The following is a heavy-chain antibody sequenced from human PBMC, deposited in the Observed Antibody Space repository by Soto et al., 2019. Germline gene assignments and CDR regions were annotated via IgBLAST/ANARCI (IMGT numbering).Heavy chain of an antibody. CDR2: TYYRSKWYN. D-gene: IGHD1-26*01. J-gene: IGHJ5*01. V-gene: IGHV6-1*01. Sequence: AQTLSLTCAIAGDGVSISSVTWNWIRQSPSRGLEWLGRTYYRSKWYNDYAESVKSRITINPDTSKNQFSLHLNSVTPEDTAVYYCVRLIGNSWLDFWGQGTLVTVSS. CDR1: GDGVSISSVT. CDR3: VRLIGNSWLDF.